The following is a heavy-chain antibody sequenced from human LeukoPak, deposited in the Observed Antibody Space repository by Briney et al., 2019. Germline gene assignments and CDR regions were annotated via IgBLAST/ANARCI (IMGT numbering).Heavy chain of an antibody. CDR1: GGSFSGYY. CDR2: INHSGST. D-gene: IGHD5-18*01. CDR3: ASLGYSYGYGLSGY. J-gene: IGHJ4*02. Sequence: SETLSLTCAVYGGSFSGYYWSWIRQPPGKGLEWIGEINHSGSTNYNPSLKSRVTISVDTSKNQFSLKLSSVTAADTAVYYCASLGYSYGYGLSGYWGQGTLVTVSS. V-gene: IGHV4-34*01.